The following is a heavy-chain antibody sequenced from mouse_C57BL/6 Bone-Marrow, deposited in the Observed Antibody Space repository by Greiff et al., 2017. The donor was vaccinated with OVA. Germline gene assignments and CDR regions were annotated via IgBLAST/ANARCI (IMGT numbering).Heavy chain of an antibody. CDR1: GFTFSDYG. CDR2: ISSGSSTI. J-gene: IGHJ1*03. CDR3: ARRVTTGYWYFDV. V-gene: IGHV5-17*01. Sequence: EVKLVESGGGLVKPGGSLKLSCAASGFTFSDYGMHWVRQAPEKGLEWVAYISSGSSTIYYADTVKGRFTISRDNAKNTLFLQMTSLRSEDTAMYYCARRVTTGYWYFDVWGTGTTVTVSS. D-gene: IGHD2-2*01.